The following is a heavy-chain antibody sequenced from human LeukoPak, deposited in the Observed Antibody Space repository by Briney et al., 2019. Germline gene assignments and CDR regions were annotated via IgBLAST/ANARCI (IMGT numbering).Heavy chain of an antibody. Sequence: GGSLRLSCAASGFTFNRYWMHWVRQAPGKGLMWVSRISPDGSTTLYADSVKGRFTISRDNSKNTLYLQMNSLGAEDTAVYYCTTVLSSNRYNLCDYWGPGTLVTVSS. V-gene: IGHV3-74*03. CDR2: ISPDGSTT. D-gene: IGHD6-13*01. J-gene: IGHJ4*02. CDR3: TTVLSSNRYNLCDY. CDR1: GFTFNRYW.